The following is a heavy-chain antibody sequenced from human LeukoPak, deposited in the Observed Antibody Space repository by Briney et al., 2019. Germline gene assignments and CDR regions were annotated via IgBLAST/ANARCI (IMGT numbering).Heavy chain of an antibody. D-gene: IGHD3-10*01. CDR1: GGSISSGDYS. CDR3: AADYGSRSYRLDH. Sequence: SETLSLTCAVSGGSISSGDYSWSWIRQPPGKGLEWIGYIYHSGSTTYNPSLKSRLTISLDRSKNQISLKLSSVTAADTAVYYCAADYGSRSYRLDHWGQGTLVTVSS. V-gene: IGHV4-30-2*01. J-gene: IGHJ4*02. CDR2: IYHSGST.